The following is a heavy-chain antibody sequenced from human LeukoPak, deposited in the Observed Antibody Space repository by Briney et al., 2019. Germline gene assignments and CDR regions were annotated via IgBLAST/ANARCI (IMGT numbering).Heavy chain of an antibody. Sequence: SVKVSCKASGGTFSSYAISWVRQAPGQGLEWMGRIIPILGIANYAQKFQGRVTITADKSTSTAYMELSSLRSEDTAVYYCARDSYKQQLAHDAFDIWGQGTMVTVSS. CDR1: GGTFSSYA. CDR2: IIPILGIA. J-gene: IGHJ3*02. CDR3: ARDSYKQQLAHDAFDI. D-gene: IGHD6-13*01. V-gene: IGHV1-69*04.